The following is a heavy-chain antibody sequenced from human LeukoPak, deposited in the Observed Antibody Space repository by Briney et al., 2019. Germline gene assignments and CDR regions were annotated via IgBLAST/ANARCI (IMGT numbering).Heavy chain of an antibody. V-gene: IGHV4-59*01. CDR2: IYYSGST. CDR1: GGSISSYY. D-gene: IGHD3-9*01. Sequence: SETLPLTCTVSGGSISSYYWSWIRQPPGKGLEWIGYIYYSGSTNYNPSLKSRVTISVDTSKNQFSLKLSSVTAADTAVYYCARHQDATGYPLDYWGQGTLVSVSS. CDR3: ARHQDATGYPLDY. J-gene: IGHJ4*02.